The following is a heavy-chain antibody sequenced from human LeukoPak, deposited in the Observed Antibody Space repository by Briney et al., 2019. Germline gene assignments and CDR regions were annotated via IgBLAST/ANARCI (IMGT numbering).Heavy chain of an antibody. V-gene: IGHV3-21*01. Sequence: GGSLRLSCAASGFTFSSYSMNWVRQAPGKGLEWVSSISSSSSYIYYADSVKGRFTISRDNAKNSLYLQMNSLRAEDTAVYYCARGVAVAGIFSFDYWGQGTLVTVSS. CDR1: GFTFSSYS. D-gene: IGHD6-19*01. J-gene: IGHJ4*02. CDR3: ARGVAVAGIFSFDY. CDR2: ISSSSSYI.